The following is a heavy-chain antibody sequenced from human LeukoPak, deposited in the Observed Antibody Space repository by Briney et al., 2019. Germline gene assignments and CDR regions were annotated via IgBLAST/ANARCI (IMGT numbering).Heavy chain of an antibody. Sequence: PGGSLRLSCAASGFTVSSNYMSWVRQAPGKGLEWVSVIYSGGSTYYADSVKGRFTISRDNSKNTLYLQMNSLRAEDTAVYYCATTPPPNYYYYYMDVWGKGTTVTVPS. D-gene: IGHD2-15*01. CDR2: IYSGGST. CDR3: ATTPPPNYYYYYMDV. V-gene: IGHV3-53*01. J-gene: IGHJ6*03. CDR1: GFTVSSNY.